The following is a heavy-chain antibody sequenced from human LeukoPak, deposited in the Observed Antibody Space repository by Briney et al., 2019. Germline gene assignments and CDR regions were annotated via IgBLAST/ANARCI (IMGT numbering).Heavy chain of an antibody. CDR1: GYTFTSYD. Sequence: SVKVSCKASGYTFTSYDINWVRQATGQGLEWMGWMNPNSGNTGYAQKFQGRVTITRNTSISTAYMELSSLRSEDTAVYYCARSYSTSSGDDVFDIWGKGKMVTVSS. V-gene: IGHV1-8*03. CDR2: MNPNSGNT. D-gene: IGHD6-6*01. J-gene: IGHJ3*02. CDR3: ARSYSTSSGDDVFDI.